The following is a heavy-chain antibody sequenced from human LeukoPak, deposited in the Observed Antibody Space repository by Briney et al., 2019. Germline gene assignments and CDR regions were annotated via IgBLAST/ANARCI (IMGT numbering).Heavy chain of an antibody. CDR2: IXSGGGT. J-gene: IGHJ1*01. Sequence: GSLLLSCAASGFTVSNTYMSWVRQAPGKGLEWVSLIXSGGGTYSADPVKGRFIISRDISKNTLYLQMNSLRAEDTAVYYCARLPESWVTAILRYFQHWGQGTLVTVSS. V-gene: IGHV3-53*01. CDR1: GFTVSNTY. D-gene: IGHD2-21*02. CDR3: ARLPESWVTAILRYFQH.